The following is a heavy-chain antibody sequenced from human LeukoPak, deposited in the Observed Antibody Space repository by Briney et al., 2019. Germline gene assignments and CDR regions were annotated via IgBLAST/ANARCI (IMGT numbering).Heavy chain of an antibody. CDR3: APSPVVGGPFDP. D-gene: IGHD2-21*01. J-gene: IGHJ5*02. Sequence: GGSLRLSCAASGFTFSSYAMSWVRQAPGKGLEWVSAISGSGGCTYYADSVKGRFTISRDNSKNTLYLQMNSLRAEDTAAYYCAPSPVVGGPFDPWGQGTLVTVSS. V-gene: IGHV3-23*01. CDR2: ISGSGGCT. CDR1: GFTFSSYA.